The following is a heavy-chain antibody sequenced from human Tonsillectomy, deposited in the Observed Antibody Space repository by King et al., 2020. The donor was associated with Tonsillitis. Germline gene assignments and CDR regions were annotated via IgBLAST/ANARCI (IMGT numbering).Heavy chain of an antibody. D-gene: IGHD6-19*01. CDR2: ISYDGSYK. CDR3: AKDAISSGWYYFDY. J-gene: IGHJ4*02. V-gene: IGHV3-30*18. CDR1: GFTFRSYG. Sequence: VQLEESGGGVVQPGRSLRLSCASSGFTFRSYGMHWVRQAPGKGLEWVAVISYDGSYKSYADSVKGRFTISRDNSKSTLYLQMNSLRAEDTAVYYCAKDAISSGWYYFDYWGQGTLVTVSS.